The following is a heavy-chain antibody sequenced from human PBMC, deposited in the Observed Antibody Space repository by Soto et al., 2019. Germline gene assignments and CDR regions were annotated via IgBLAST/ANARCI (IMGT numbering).Heavy chain of an antibody. Sequence: EVQLVESGGDLVRPGGSLRLTCAASGVTVSTYSMNWVRQAPGKGLEWVSSISSSSTKYYADSVKGRFTISRDNVQNSLYLQMLSLRAEDTAVYYCARKRGSGWTFDYWGQGTLVTVSS. CDR3: ARKRGSGWTFDY. J-gene: IGHJ4*02. D-gene: IGHD6-19*01. V-gene: IGHV3-48*01. CDR1: GVTVSTYS. CDR2: ISSSSTK.